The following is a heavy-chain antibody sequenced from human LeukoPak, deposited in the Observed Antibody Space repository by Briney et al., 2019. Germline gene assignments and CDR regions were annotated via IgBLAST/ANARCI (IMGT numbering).Heavy chain of an antibody. CDR2: IYYSGST. CDR3: AREEYSSSSPALRDY. J-gene: IGHJ4*02. CDR1: GGSISNYY. V-gene: IGHV4-59*12. D-gene: IGHD6-6*01. Sequence: SETLSLTCTVSGGSISNYYWSWIRQPPGKGLEWIGYIYYSGSTNYNPSLKSRVTISVGTSKNQFSLKLSSVTAADTAVYYCAREEYSSSSPALRDYWGQGTLVTVSS.